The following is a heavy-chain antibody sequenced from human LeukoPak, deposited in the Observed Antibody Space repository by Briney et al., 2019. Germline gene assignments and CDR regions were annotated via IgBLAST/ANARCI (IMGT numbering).Heavy chain of an antibody. D-gene: IGHD1-26*01. Sequence: SEALSLTCAVSGGSITSSSYFCGWIRQPPGKGLEWIASIYYSGSTYYNPSLKSRVTISVDTSKKQFSLKLSSVTAADTAVYFCARVVGATRKFDYWGQGTLVTVSS. CDR2: IYYSGST. V-gene: IGHV4-39*01. CDR1: GGSITSSSYF. CDR3: ARVVGATRKFDY. J-gene: IGHJ4*02.